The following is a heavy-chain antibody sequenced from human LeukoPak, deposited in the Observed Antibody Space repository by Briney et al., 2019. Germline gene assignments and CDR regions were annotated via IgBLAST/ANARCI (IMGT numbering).Heavy chain of an antibody. J-gene: IGHJ4*02. CDR2: IYYSGST. V-gene: IGHV4-30-4*08. D-gene: IGHD3-22*01. CDR1: GGSISSGDYY. Sequence: SETLSLTCTVSGGSISSGDYYWSWIRQPPGKGLEWIGYIYYSGSTYYNPSLKSRVTISVDTSKNQFSLKLSSVTAADTAVYYCARGGSMIVVVNPPYYFDYWGQGTLVTVSS. CDR3: ARGGSMIVVVNPPYYFDY.